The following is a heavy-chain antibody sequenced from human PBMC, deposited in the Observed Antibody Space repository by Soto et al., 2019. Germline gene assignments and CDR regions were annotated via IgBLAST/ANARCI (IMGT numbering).Heavy chain of an antibody. V-gene: IGHV1-69*02. J-gene: IGHJ4*02. CDR1: GGTFSTYT. D-gene: IGHD2-15*01. CDR2: IAPIINIP. Sequence: QVQLVQSGAEVKKPGSSVKVSCKASGGTFSTYTISWVRQAPGQGLEWMGRIAPIINIPDYSQKFQGRVTITAHKSTTTAYMELSSLRSEDTAVYYCARAMCFGGSCYLEVWGQGTLVTVSS. CDR3: ARAMCFGGSCYLEV.